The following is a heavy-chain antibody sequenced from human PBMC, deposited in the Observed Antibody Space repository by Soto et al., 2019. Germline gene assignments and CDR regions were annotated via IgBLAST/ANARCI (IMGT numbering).Heavy chain of an antibody. J-gene: IGHJ5*02. V-gene: IGHV4-31*03. D-gene: IGHD4-4*01. CDR2: IYYSGST. CDR3: ARDGWTTVTRGGWFDP. Sequence: QVQLQESGPGLVKPSQTLSLTCTVSGGSISSGGYYWSRIRQHPGKGLEWIGYIYYSGSTYYNPSLKSRVTISVDTSKSQFSLKLSSVTAADTAVYYCARDGWTTVTRGGWFDPWGQGTLVTVSS. CDR1: GGSISSGGYY.